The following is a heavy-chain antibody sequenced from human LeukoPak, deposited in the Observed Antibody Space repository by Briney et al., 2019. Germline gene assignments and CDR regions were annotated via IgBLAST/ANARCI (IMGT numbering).Heavy chain of an antibody. J-gene: IGHJ6*03. Sequence: NSSETLSLTCAVYGGSFSGYYWSWIRQPPGKGLEWIGEINHSGSTNYNPSLKSRVTISVDTSKNQFSLKLSSVTAADTAVYYCARDPGAAADYYYYYYMDVWGKGTTVTVSS. CDR2: INHSGST. D-gene: IGHD6-13*01. V-gene: IGHV4-34*01. CDR3: ARDPGAAADYYYYYYMDV. CDR1: GGSFSGYY.